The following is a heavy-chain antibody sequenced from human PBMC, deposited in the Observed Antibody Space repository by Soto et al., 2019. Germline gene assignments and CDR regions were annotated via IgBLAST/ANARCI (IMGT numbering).Heavy chain of an antibody. Sequence: GGSLRLSCSASGFTFSSYAMHWVRQAPGKGLEYVSAISSNGGSTYYADSVKGRFTISRDNSKNTLYLQMSSLRAEDTAVYYCVKDRGYCSSTSCYAQDFDYWGQGTLVTVSS. CDR1: GFTFSSYA. CDR3: VKDRGYCSSTSCYAQDFDY. J-gene: IGHJ4*02. V-gene: IGHV3-64D*08. CDR2: ISSNGGST. D-gene: IGHD2-2*01.